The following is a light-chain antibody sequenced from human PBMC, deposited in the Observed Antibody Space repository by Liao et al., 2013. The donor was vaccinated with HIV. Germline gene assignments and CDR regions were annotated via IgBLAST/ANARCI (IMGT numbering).Light chain of an antibody. Sequence: SYVVTQPPSVSVAPGETARITCGASNIGGKSVHWYQQRPGQAPVLVISYSTDRPSGIPERFSGSSSGNTATLTITRVEAGDEADYYCQAWDSSTYVFGTGTKVSVL. V-gene: IGLV3-21*01. J-gene: IGLJ1*01. CDR3: QAWDSSTYV. CDR2: YST. CDR1: NIGGKS.